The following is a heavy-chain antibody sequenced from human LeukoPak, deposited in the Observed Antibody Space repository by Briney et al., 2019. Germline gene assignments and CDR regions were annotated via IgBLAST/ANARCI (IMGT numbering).Heavy chain of an antibody. J-gene: IGHJ4*02. CDR1: GFTFGDYA. CDR3: TRNVVVPAAMAGYYFDY. V-gene: IGHV3-49*04. CDR2: IRSKDYGGTT. Sequence: GGSLRLSCTASGFTFGDYAMSWVRQAPGKGLEWVGFIRSKDYGGTTEYAASVKGRFTISRDDSKSIAYLQMNSLKTEDTAVYYCTRNVVVPAAMAGYYFDYWGQGTLVTVSS. D-gene: IGHD2-2*01.